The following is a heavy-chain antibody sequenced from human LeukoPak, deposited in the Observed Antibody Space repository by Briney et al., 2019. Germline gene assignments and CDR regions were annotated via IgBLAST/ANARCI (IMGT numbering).Heavy chain of an antibody. V-gene: IGHV4-39*07. J-gene: IGHJ6*03. Sequence: PSETPSLTCTVSGGSISSSSYYWGWIRQPPGKELEWIGNIYYSGSTYYNPSLKSRVTISVDTSKNHFSLKLTSVTAADTAVYYCARVGRGCSTTSCQNYYMDVWGKGTTVIVSS. CDR1: GGSISSSSYY. CDR3: ARVGRGCSTTSCQNYYMDV. CDR2: IYYSGST. D-gene: IGHD2-2*01.